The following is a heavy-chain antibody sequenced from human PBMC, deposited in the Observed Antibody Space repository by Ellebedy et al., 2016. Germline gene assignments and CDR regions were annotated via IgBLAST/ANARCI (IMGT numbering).Heavy chain of an antibody. CDR1: GGSISSSPYYY. D-gene: IGHD6-13*01. CDR3: ARVLSTGYSSSWYVTRWFDP. V-gene: IGHV4-39*07. CDR2: IYYSGTT. Sequence: SETLSLTCTVSGGSISSSPYYYWGWIRQPPGKGLEWIGSIYYSGTTYYSPSLKSRVTMSVDSSNNQFSLSLSAVTATDTAVYYCARVLSTGYSSSWYVTRWFDPWGQGTLATVSS. J-gene: IGHJ5*02.